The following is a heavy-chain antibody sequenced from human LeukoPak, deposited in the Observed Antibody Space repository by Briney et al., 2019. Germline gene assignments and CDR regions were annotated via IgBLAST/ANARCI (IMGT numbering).Heavy chain of an antibody. D-gene: IGHD6-19*01. J-gene: IGHJ5*02. Sequence: SETLSLTCTASGGSISSSSYYWGWIRQPPGKGLEWIGSIYYSGSTYYNPSLKSRVTISVDTSKNQFSLKLSSVTAADTAVYYCARCPRGVAVADWFDPWGQGTLVTVSS. CDR3: ARCPRGVAVADWFDP. CDR2: IYYSGST. CDR1: GGSISSSSYY. V-gene: IGHV4-39*01.